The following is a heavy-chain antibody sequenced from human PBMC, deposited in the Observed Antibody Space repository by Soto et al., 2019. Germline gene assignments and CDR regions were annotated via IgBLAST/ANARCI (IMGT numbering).Heavy chain of an antibody. D-gene: IGHD2-15*01. J-gene: IGHJ4*02. V-gene: IGHV4-59*01. CDR3: ARDYKYCSGGSCYSYPDY. CDR1: GGSISSYY. CDR2: IYYSGST. Sequence: QVQLQESGPGLVKPSETLSLTCTVSGGSISSYYWSWIRQPPGKGLEWIGYIYYSGSTNYNPSLKSRVTISVDTSKNQFSLKLSSVTAADTAVYYCARDYKYCSGGSCYSYPDYWGQGTLVTVSS.